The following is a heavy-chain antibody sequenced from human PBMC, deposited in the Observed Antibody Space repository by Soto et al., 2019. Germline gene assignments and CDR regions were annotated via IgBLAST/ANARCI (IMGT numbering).Heavy chain of an antibody. Sequence: PGGSLRLSCAASGFTFSSYGMHWVRQAPGKGLEWVAVISYDGSNKYYADSVKGRFTISRDNSKNTLYLQMNSLRAEDTAVYYCAKDPGSYPENYFDYWGQGTLVTVSS. CDR2: ISYDGSNK. J-gene: IGHJ4*02. CDR3: AKDPGSYPENYFDY. CDR1: GFTFSSYG. V-gene: IGHV3-30*18. D-gene: IGHD1-26*01.